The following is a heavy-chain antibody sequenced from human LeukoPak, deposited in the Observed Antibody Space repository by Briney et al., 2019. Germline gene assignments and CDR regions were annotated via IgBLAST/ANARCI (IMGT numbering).Heavy chain of an antibody. CDR3: ARVSYYYDSSGHRTDTEFDY. CDR1: GFTVSSNS. CDR2: VYNVGAT. J-gene: IGHJ4*02. D-gene: IGHD3-22*01. V-gene: IGHV3-66*01. Sequence: PGGSLRLSCAASGFTVSSNSMSWVRQAPGKGLEWVAVVYNVGATYYADSVKGRFTISRDNSKNAVYLQMNSLRAEDTALYYCARVSYYYDSSGHRTDTEFDYWGQGSLVTVAS.